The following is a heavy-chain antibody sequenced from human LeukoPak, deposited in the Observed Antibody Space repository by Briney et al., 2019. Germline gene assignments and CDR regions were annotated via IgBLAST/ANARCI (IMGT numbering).Heavy chain of an antibody. V-gene: IGHV3-13*01. CDR2: IGTAGDT. D-gene: IGHD6-19*01. Sequence: GGSLRLSCAASGFTFRNYDMHWVRQATGKGLEWVSAIGTAGDTYYPGSVKGRFTISRENAKNSLCLQMNSLRAGDTAVYYCARGTRLGVVDYWGQGTLVTVSS. J-gene: IGHJ4*02. CDR1: GFTFRNYD. CDR3: ARGTRLGVVDY.